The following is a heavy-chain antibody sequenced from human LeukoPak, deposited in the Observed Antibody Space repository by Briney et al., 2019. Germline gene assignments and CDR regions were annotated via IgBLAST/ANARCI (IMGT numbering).Heavy chain of an antibody. J-gene: IGHJ4*02. Sequence: GRSLRLSCAASGFTFDDYAMPWVRQAPGKGLEWVSGISWNSGSIGYADSVKGRFTISRDNAKNSLYLQMNSLRAEDTALYYCANTHGDYWGQGTLVTVSS. CDR2: ISWNSGSI. CDR3: ANTHGDY. V-gene: IGHV3-9*01. CDR1: GFTFDDYA.